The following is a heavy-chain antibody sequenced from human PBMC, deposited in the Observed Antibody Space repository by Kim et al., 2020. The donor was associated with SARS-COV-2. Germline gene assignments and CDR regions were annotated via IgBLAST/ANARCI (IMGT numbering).Heavy chain of an antibody. Sequence: TYYANSVKGRFTVTRDNTKNSLYLQMNSLTTEDTAFYHCVKDSGAIGYFDSWGLGTLVTVSS. CDR3: VKDSGAIGYFDS. V-gene: IGHV3-43*01. J-gene: IGHJ4*02. CDR2: T. D-gene: IGHD3-10*01.